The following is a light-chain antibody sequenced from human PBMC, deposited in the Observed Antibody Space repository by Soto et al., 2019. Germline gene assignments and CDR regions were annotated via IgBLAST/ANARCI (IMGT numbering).Light chain of an antibody. V-gene: IGLV1-40*01. CDR3: QSYDSSLSSRRVV. CDR1: SSNIGAGYD. Sequence: QPVLTQPPSVSGAPGQRVTISCTGSSSNIGAGYDVHWYQQLPGTAPKLLIYGNNNRPSGVPDRFSGSKSGTSASLAITGLQAEDEADYYCQSYDSSLSSRRVVFGGGTKVTVL. CDR2: GNN. J-gene: IGLJ2*01.